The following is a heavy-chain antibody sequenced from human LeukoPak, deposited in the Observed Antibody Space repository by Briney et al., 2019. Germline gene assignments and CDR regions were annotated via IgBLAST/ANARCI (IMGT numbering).Heavy chain of an antibody. Sequence: GGSLRLSCAAFGFTVSSNYMSWVRQAPGKGLEWVSVIYSGGSTYYADSVKGRFTISRDNSKNTLYLQMNSLRAEDTDVYYCAKEDWNYPDYWGQGTLVTVS. V-gene: IGHV3-53*01. CDR3: AKEDWNYPDY. CDR1: GFTVSSNY. CDR2: IYSGGST. J-gene: IGHJ4*02. D-gene: IGHD3/OR15-3a*01.